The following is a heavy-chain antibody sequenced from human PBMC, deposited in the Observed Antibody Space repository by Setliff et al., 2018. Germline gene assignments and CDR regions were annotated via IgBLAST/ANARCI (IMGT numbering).Heavy chain of an antibody. Sequence: PSETLSLTCTVSGGSISSGGYYWSWIRQHPGKGLEWIGYIYYSGSTYYNPSLKSRVTXXXXTXXNXXXXXXXXXTAXXTAVYYCARGGTFRYFDFWGQGAPVTVSS. J-gene: IGHJ4*02. CDR1: GGSISSGGYY. CDR2: IYYSGST. D-gene: IGHD5-12*01. V-gene: IGHV4-31*03. CDR3: ARGGTFRYFDF.